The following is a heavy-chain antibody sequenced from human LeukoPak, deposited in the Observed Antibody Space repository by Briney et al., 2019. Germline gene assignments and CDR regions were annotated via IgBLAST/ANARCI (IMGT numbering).Heavy chain of an antibody. CDR2: IYLVDSDI. V-gene: IGHV5-51*01. D-gene: IGHD6-13*01. J-gene: IGHJ5*02. CDR3: ARDVRAGNFLSRWFDP. Sequence: GESLKISCQASGYSFTDYWIGWVRQMPGKGLEWMGIIYLVDSDIRYNPSFQGQVTISADKSISTAYLQWSSLKASDTAMYYCARDVRAGNFLSRWFDPLGPGNPGHRLL. CDR1: GYSFTDYW.